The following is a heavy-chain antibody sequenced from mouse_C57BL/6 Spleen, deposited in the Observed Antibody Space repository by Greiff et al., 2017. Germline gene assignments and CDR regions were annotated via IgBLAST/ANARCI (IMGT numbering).Heavy chain of an antibody. J-gene: IGHJ4*01. CDR3: AKNCDYGSTYAMDY. CDR1: GFSLTSYG. D-gene: IGHD1-1*01. V-gene: IGHV2-5*01. Sequence: QVHVKQSGPGLVQPSQSLSITCTVSGFSLTSYGVHWVRQSPGKGLEWLGVIWRGGSTDYNAAFMSRLSITKDNSKSQVFFKMNSLQADDTAIYYCAKNCDYGSTYAMDYGGQGTSVTVSS. CDR2: IWRGGST.